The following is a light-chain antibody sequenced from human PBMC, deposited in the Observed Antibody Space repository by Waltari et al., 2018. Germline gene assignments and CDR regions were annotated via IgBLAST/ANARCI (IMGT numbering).Light chain of an antibody. CDR1: QGISSN. CDR2: AAS. J-gene: IGKJ1*01. CDR3: LQLNSYPRT. Sequence: DIQLTQSPSFLSASVGDRVTITCRASQGISSNLAWYQQEPGKAPKLLIYAASTLQSGVPSRFSGSESGTEFTLTISSLQPEDFSTYYCLQLNSYPRTFGQGTKVEIK. V-gene: IGKV1-9*01.